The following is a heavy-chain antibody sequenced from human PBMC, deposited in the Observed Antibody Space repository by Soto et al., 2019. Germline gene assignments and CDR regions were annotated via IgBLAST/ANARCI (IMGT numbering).Heavy chain of an antibody. D-gene: IGHD2-21*01. CDR2: IYYSGNT. Sequence: SETLSLTCSVSGGSISSGYYYWSWIRQPPGKGLEWIGNIYYSGNTYYNPSLKSRLIISIDTSTNQFSLKVGSVTAADTAADYCASYSLYGMDVWGQGTTVTVSS. CDR3: ASYSLYGMDV. V-gene: IGHV4-30-4*01. J-gene: IGHJ6*02. CDR1: GGSISSGYYY.